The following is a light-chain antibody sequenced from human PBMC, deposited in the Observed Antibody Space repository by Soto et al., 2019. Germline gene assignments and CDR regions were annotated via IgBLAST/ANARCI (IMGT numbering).Light chain of an antibody. Sequence: QSVLTQPPSASGTPGQRVTISCSGSSSNIGSNYVYWYQQRPGTAPKLLIYRNNQRPSGVPDRFSGSKSGTSASLAISGLRSEDEVDYYCAAWDDSLRGPAVFGGGTQLTVL. CDR2: RNN. V-gene: IGLV1-47*01. CDR1: SSNIGSNY. CDR3: AAWDDSLRGPAV. J-gene: IGLJ7*01.